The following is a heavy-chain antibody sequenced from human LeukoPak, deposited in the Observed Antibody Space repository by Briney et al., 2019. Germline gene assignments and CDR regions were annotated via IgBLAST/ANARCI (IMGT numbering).Heavy chain of an antibody. Sequence: GGSLRLSCAASGFTFSNAWMSWVRQAPGKGLEWVGRVKSKTDGETTDYAAPVKGRFTISRDDSKNTLYLQMNSLRAEDTAVYYCAKDRRAIAAAGPNDYWGQGTLVTVSS. V-gene: IGHV3-15*01. J-gene: IGHJ4*02. CDR2: VKSKTDGETT. CDR3: AKDRRAIAAAGPNDY. CDR1: GFTFSNAW. D-gene: IGHD6-13*01.